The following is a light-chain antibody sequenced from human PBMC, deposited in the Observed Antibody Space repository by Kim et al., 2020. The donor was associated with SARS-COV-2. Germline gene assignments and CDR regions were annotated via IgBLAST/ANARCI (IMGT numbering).Light chain of an antibody. J-gene: IGLJ2*01. CDR1: RGGIDDNY. Sequence: GDTVTLACARSRGGIDDNYVQWYQQRPGGVPTTVIYEDDQRPSGVSDRFSGSIDNSSNSASLTISGLRTEDEADYYCQSYNRDNVLFGGGTQLTVL. CDR2: EDD. V-gene: IGLV6-57*03. CDR3: QSYNRDNVL.